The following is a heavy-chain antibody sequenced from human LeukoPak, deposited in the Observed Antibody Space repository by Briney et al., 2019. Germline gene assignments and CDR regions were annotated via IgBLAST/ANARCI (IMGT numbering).Heavy chain of an antibody. V-gene: IGHV1-8*01. CDR2: MNPNSGNT. CDR3: ARPRVPAAISYNWFDP. J-gene: IGHJ5*02. Sequence: ASVKVSCKASGYTFTSCDINWVRQATGQGLEWMGWMNPNSGNTGYAQKFQGRVTMTRNTSISTAYMELSSLRSEDTAMYYCARPRVPAAISYNWFDPWGQGTLVTVSS. D-gene: IGHD2-2*02. CDR1: GYTFTSCD.